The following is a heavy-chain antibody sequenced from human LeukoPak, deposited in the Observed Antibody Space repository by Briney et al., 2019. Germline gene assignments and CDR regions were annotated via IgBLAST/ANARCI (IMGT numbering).Heavy chain of an antibody. J-gene: IGHJ4*02. CDR1: GFTFSSYS. CDR2: ISSSSSYI. Sequence: GGSLRLSCADSGFTFSSYSIKWVRQAPGKGLEWVSSISSSSSYIYYADSVKGRFTISRDNAKNSLYLQMNSLRAEDTAVYYCARDRGGIAAPGTNFDHWGQGTLVTVSS. V-gene: IGHV3-21*01. CDR3: ARDRGGIAAPGTNFDH. D-gene: IGHD6-13*01.